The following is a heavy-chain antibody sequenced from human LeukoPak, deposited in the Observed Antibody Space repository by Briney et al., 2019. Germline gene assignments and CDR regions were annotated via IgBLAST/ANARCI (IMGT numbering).Heavy chain of an antibody. V-gene: IGHV1-18*01. CDR2: ISAYDGYT. J-gene: IGHJ4*02. D-gene: IGHD3-10*01. CDR1: GYSENFYG. CDR3: ARDYGSGSYYYDY. Sequence: ASVKVSCKTSGYSENFYGITWVRQVAGQGLEWMGWISAYDGYTKYAQNLQGRVTMTTDTSTSTAYMELRSLRSDNTAVYYCARDYGSGSYYYDYWGQGTLVTVSS.